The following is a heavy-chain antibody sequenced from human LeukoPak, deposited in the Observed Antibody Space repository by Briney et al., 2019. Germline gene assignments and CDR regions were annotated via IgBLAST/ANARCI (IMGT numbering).Heavy chain of an antibody. CDR1: GFTFSDYS. J-gene: IGHJ4*02. Sequence: GGSLRLSCAASGFTFSDYSMSWVRQAPGKGLEWVSSVSSSSTYIYYAVSVKGRFTISRDNAKNSLYLQMNSLRAEDTAVYYCTMSGDSWGQGTLVTVSS. CDR3: TMSGDS. V-gene: IGHV3-21*01. CDR2: VSSSSTYI.